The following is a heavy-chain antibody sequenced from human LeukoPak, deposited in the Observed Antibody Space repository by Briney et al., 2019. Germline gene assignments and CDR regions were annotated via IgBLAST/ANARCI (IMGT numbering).Heavy chain of an antibody. V-gene: IGHV1-18*01. Sequence: ASVKVSCKASGYTFTSYGISWVRQAPGQGLEWMGWISAYNGNTNYAQKLQGRVTVTTDTSTSTAYMELRSLRSDDTAVYYCARDLRYTVLSGHNWFDPWGQGTLVTVSS. D-gene: IGHD1-14*01. CDR1: GYTFTSYG. CDR3: ARDLRYTVLSGHNWFDP. CDR2: ISAYNGNT. J-gene: IGHJ5*02.